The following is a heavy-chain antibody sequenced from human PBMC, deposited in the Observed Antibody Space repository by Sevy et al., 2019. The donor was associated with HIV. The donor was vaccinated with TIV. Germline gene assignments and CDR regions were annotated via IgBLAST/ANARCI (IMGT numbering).Heavy chain of an antibody. D-gene: IGHD5-18*01. CDR2: IYYSGST. J-gene: IGHJ4*02. CDR3: ARGTFSYGYWREFDY. Sequence: SETLSLTCTVSGDSISNDYWSWIRQPPGKGLEWIGYIYYSGSTNYNPSHKSRVTISLDTSKNQFSVKLSSVTAADTAVYYCARGTFSYGYWREFDYWGQGTLVTVSS. CDR1: GDSISNDY. V-gene: IGHV4-59*01.